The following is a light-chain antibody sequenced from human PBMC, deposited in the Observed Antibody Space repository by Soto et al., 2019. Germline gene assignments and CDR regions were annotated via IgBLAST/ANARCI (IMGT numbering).Light chain of an antibody. CDR2: EVV. CDR1: SGDIGGYNS. V-gene: IGLV2-14*01. CDR3: TSYTSSTALV. Sequence: QSVLTQPASVSGSPGQSITISCTGTSGDIGGYNSVSWYQQHPGKAPKLLIYEVVKRPSGVSNRFSGSKSGNTASLTISGLQADDQADYYRTSYTSSTALVFATGTKVTAL. J-gene: IGLJ1*01.